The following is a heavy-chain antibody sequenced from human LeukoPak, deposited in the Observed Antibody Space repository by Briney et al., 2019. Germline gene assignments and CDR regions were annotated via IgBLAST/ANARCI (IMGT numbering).Heavy chain of an antibody. J-gene: IGHJ5*02. V-gene: IGHV4-61*02. CDR2: IYTTGNT. D-gene: IGHD3-3*01. Sequence: PSETLSLTCTVSGGSISSGPYYWSWIRQPAGKGLEWIGRIYTTGNTNYNPSLKSRVTISLDTSKNEFSLKLGIVTAADTAVYYCARGGLRFYDFWSGYSFGNWFDPWGQGTLVTVSS. CDR3: ARGGLRFYDFWSGYSFGNWFDP. CDR1: GGSISSGPYY.